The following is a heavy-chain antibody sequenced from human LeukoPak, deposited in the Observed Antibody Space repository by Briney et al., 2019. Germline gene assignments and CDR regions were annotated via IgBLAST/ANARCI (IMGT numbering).Heavy chain of an antibody. CDR1: GFTFSSYG. D-gene: IGHD4-17*01. V-gene: IGHV3-33*01. CDR2: IWYDGSNK. CDR3: ARATTPRLVGMDV. J-gene: IGHJ6*02. Sequence: GGSLRLSCAASGFTFSSYGMHWVRQAPGKGLEWVAVIWYDGSNKYYADSVKGRFTISRDNSKNTLYLQMNSLRAEDTAVYYCARATTPRLVGMDVWGQGTTVTVSS.